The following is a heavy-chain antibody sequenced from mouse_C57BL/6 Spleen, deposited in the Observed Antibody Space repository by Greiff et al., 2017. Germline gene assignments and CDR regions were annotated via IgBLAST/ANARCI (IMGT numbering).Heavy chain of an antibody. V-gene: IGHV2-5*01. Sequence: VKVVESGPGLVQPSQSLSITCTVSGFSFTSYGVHWVRQSPGKGLEWLGVIWRGGSTDYNAAFMSRLSITKDNSKSQVFFKMNSLQADDTAIYYCAKGDGSSSSYWYFDVWGTGTTVTVSS. J-gene: IGHJ1*03. D-gene: IGHD1-1*01. CDR1: GFSFTSYG. CDR2: IWRGGST. CDR3: AKGDGSSSSYWYFDV.